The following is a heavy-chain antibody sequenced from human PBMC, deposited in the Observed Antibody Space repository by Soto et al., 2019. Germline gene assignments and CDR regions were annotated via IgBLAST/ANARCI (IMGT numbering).Heavy chain of an antibody. D-gene: IGHD4-17*01. Sequence: SETLSLTCTVSGDSISSDYYHWTWIRQSPGKGLEWIGYIHHSGSILYNPSLKSRVTISVDTSKNQFSLHLTSVTAADTAVYYCARDPGRDYGGNSPAFDIWGQGTMVTVSS. CDR1: GDSISSDYYH. J-gene: IGHJ3*02. V-gene: IGHV4-30-4*08. CDR2: IHHSGSI. CDR3: ARDPGRDYGGNSPAFDI.